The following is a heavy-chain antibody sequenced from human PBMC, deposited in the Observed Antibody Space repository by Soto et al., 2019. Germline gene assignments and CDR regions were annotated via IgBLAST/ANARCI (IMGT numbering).Heavy chain of an antibody. V-gene: IGHV4-34*02. Sequence: QVQLEQWGAGLLKPSETLSLTCAVYGGSFSGYYWSWIRQPPGKGLEWIGEINHSGSTNYNPSLKSRXIILVXXSKNQFSLNLYSVTAADTAVYYCARGRWLRQSFDYWGQGTLVTVSS. CDR2: INHSGST. CDR3: ARGRWLRQSFDY. CDR1: GGSFSGYY. J-gene: IGHJ4*02. D-gene: IGHD5-12*01.